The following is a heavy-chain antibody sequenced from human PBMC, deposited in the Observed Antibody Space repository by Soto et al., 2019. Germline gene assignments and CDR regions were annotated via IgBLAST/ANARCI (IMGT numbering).Heavy chain of an antibody. CDR1: GGTFSSYA. V-gene: IGHV1-69*13. CDR3: ARDGLELREGGNWFDP. D-gene: IGHD1-7*01. Sequence: SVKVSCKASGGTFSSYAISWVRQAPGQGLEWMGGIIPIFGTANYAQKFQGRVTITADESTSTAYMELSSLRSEDTAVYSCARDGLELREGGNWFDPWGQGTLVTVSS. CDR2: IIPIFGTA. J-gene: IGHJ5*02.